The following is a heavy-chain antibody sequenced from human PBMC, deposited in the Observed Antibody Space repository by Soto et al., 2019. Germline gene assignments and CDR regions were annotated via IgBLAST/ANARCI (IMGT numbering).Heavy chain of an antibody. CDR1: GGSFSGYY. V-gene: IGHV4-34*01. J-gene: IGHJ6*02. CDR2: INHSGST. D-gene: IGHD6-19*01. Sequence: SETLSLTCAVYGGSFSGYYWSWIRQPPGKGLEWIGEINHSGSTNYNPSLKSRVTISVDTSKNQFSLKLSSVTAADTAVYYCARVHVAGTPHPPYYYYGMDVWGQGTTVTVSS. CDR3: ARVHVAGTPHPPYYYYGMDV.